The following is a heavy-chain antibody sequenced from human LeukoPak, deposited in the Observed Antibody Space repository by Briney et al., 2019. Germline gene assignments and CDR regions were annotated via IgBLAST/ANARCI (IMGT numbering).Heavy chain of an antibody. D-gene: IGHD3-10*01. CDR3: AREGYYGSGTYSP. J-gene: IGHJ5*02. Sequence: PSETLSLTCTVSGGSISSYYWSWIRQPPGKGLEWIGGIYYSGNTNYNPSLKSRVTISVDTSKNQFSLKLSSVTTADTAVYYCAREGYYGSGTYSPWGQGTLVTVSS. V-gene: IGHV4-59*01. CDR1: GGSISSYY. CDR2: IYYSGNT.